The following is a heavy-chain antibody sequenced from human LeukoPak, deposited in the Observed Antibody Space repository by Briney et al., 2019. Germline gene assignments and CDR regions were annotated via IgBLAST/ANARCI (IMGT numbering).Heavy chain of an antibody. CDR1: GFTFSTYW. Sequence: GGSLRLSCAASGFTFSTYWMSWVRQAPGKGREWVANIKQDGSEKYYVDSVRGRFTISRDNAKTSLYLQMNSLRAEDTAVYYCTGDYYFDYWGQGTLVTVSS. CDR2: IKQDGSEK. V-gene: IGHV3-7*01. J-gene: IGHJ4*02. CDR3: TGDYYFDY.